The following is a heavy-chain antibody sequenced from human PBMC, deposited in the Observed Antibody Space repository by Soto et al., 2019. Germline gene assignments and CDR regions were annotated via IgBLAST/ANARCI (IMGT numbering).Heavy chain of an antibody. Sequence: GGSLRLSCAASGFSFSGYSMNWVRQAPGKGLEWLSYITSSSTTMSYADSVKGRFTISRDNAKDSLYLQMNSLRAEDTAVYYCARDLLWAFDIWGQGTMVTV. J-gene: IGHJ3*02. CDR1: GFSFSGYS. CDR2: ITSSSTTM. V-gene: IGHV3-48*01. CDR3: ARDLLWAFDI.